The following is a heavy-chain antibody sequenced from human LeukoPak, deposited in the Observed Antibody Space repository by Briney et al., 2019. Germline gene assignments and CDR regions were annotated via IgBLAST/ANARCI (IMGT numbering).Heavy chain of an antibody. CDR2: INEDGTYT. V-gene: IGHV3-74*01. CDR3: ANDLSGYYDY. J-gene: IGHJ4*02. Sequence: PGGSLRLSCVDSGFSRRYWMHCVRQVPGKGLVWVSRINEDGTYTSYADSVKGRFTISRDNAKNTLYLQMNSLSVDDTAVYYCANDLSGYYDYWGQGTLVTVSS. CDR1: GFSRRYW. D-gene: IGHD3-22*01.